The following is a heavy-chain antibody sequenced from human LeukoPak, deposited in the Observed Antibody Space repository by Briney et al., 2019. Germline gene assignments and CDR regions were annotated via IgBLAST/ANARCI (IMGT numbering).Heavy chain of an antibody. J-gene: IGHJ5*02. CDR1: GYTFTSYG. CDR2: ISAYNGNT. V-gene: IGHV1-18*01. D-gene: IGHD5-24*01. Sequence: ASVKVSCKASGYTFTSYGISRVRQAPGQGLEWMGWISAYNGNTNYAQKLQGRVTMTTDTSTSTAYMELRSLRSDDTAVYYCARDRATDREQNWFDPWGQGTLVTVSS. CDR3: ARDRATDREQNWFDP.